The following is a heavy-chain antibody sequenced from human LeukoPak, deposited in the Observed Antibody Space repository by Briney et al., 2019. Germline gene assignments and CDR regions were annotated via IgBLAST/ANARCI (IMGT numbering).Heavy chain of an antibody. V-gene: IGHV3-23*01. CDR2: ISGSGGST. J-gene: IGHJ4*02. CDR3: ANLRYFDWLLPPFDY. D-gene: IGHD3-9*01. Sequence: GRSLRLSCAASGFTFDDYAMHWVRQAPGKGLEWVSAISGSGGSTYYADSVKGRFTISRDNSKNTLYLQMNSLRAEDTAIYYCANLRYFDWLLPPFDYWGQGTLVTVSS. CDR1: GFTFDDYA.